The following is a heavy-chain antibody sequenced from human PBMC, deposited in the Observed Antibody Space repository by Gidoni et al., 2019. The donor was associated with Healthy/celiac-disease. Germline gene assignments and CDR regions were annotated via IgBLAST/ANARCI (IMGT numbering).Heavy chain of an antibody. J-gene: IGHJ4*02. CDR1: GGSISSGSYY. CDR2: IYTSGST. D-gene: IGHD6-19*01. Sequence: QVQLQESGPGLVKPSQTLSLTCTVPGGSISSGSYYWSWIRQPAGKGLEWIGRIYTSGSTNYNPSLKSRVTMSVDTSKNQFSLKLSSVTAADTAVYYCARGGYSSGWAVDYWGQGTLVTVSS. CDR3: ARGGYSSGWAVDY. V-gene: IGHV4-61*02.